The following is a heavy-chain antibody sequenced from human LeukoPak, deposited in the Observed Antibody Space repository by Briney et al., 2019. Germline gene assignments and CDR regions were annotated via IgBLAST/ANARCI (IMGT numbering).Heavy chain of an antibody. CDR3: ATKGGVGIPDFDY. D-gene: IGHD3-3*01. J-gene: IGHJ4*02. Sequence: GGSLRLSCAASGFTVSSNYMSWVRQAPGKGLEWVSVIYSGGSTYYADSVKGRFTISRDNSKNTLYLQMNSLRAEDTAVYYCATKGGVGIPDFDYWGQGTLVTVSS. V-gene: IGHV3-66*01. CDR2: IYSGGST. CDR1: GFTVSSNY.